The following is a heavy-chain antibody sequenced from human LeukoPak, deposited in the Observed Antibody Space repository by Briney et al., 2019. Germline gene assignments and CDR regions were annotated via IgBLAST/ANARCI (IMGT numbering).Heavy chain of an antibody. D-gene: IGHD6-13*01. V-gene: IGHV3-30-3*01. CDR3: ARDGSGTAAAGRSTDG. CDR2: ISYGGSNK. Sequence: PGGSLRLSCAASGFTFSSYAMHWVRQAPGKGLEWVAVISYGGSNKYYADSVKGRFTISRDNSKNTLYLQMNSLRAEDTAVYYCARDGSGTAAAGRSTDGWGQGTLVTVSS. J-gene: IGHJ4*02. CDR1: GFTFSSYA.